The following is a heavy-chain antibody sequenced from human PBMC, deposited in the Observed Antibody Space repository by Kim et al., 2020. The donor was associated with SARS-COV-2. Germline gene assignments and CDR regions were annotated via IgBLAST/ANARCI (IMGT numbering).Heavy chain of an antibody. CDR1: GFAFSDYY. Sequence: GGSLRLSCAASGFAFSDYYITWIRQAPGKGLEWVAYISESTSYTAYADSVKGRFTISRDNARNSVYLQMNSLRVEDTAIYYCGREPTRSVEFWGQGTLVT. J-gene: IGHJ1*01. V-gene: IGHV3-11*05. D-gene: IGHD2-15*01. CDR2: ISESTSYT. CDR3: GREPTRSVEF.